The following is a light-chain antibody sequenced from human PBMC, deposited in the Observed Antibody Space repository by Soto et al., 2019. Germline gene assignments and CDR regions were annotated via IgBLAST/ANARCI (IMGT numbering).Light chain of an antibody. CDR2: EDN. V-gene: IGLV6-57*02. J-gene: IGLJ3*02. CDR3: QEYIQWPPGM. CDR1: SGSIASNY. Sequence: NFMLTQPHSVSESPGKTVTISCTGSSGSIASNYVQWYQQRPGSAPTTVIYEDNQRPSGVPDRFSGSIDSSSNSASLTISGLKTEDEADYYCQEYIQWPPGMFGPGTK.